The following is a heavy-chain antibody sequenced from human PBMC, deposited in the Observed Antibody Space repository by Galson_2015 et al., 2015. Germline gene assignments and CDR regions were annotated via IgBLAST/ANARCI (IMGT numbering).Heavy chain of an antibody. Sequence: SVKVSCKASGYTFTGYYMHWVRQAPGQGLEWMGRINPNSGGTNYAQKFQGRVTMTRDTSISTAYMELSRLRSDDTAVYYCARVPPTYYHDSHWGQGTLVTVSS. CDR3: ARVPPTYYHDSH. J-gene: IGHJ4*02. CDR1: GYTFTGYY. D-gene: IGHD3-22*01. V-gene: IGHV1-2*06. CDR2: INPNSGGT.